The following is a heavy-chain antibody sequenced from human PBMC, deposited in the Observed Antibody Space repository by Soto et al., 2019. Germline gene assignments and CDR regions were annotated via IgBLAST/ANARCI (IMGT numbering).Heavy chain of an antibody. CDR1: GFPFSSTD. Sequence: GGSLRLSCAASGFPFSSTDMTWVRQAPGKGLEWVSTIDGSGGTTYYADSVKGRFTISRDNSKNTLYLQMNSLRAEDTAVYYCARDQRASGGGMDVWGQGTTVTVSS. CDR2: IDGSGGTT. J-gene: IGHJ6*02. V-gene: IGHV3-23*01. CDR3: ARDQRASGGGMDV. D-gene: IGHD3-10*01.